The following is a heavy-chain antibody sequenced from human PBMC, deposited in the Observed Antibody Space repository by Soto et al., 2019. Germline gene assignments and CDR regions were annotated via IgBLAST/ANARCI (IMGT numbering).Heavy chain of an antibody. CDR2: ISGSGGST. CDR3: AKDGLFGESTTIFFYYRIDL. J-gene: IGHJ6*02. Sequence: TGGSLRLSCAASGFTFSSYAMSWVRQAPGKGLEWVSAISGSGGSTYYADSVKGRFTISRDNSKNTLYLQMNSLRAEDTAVYYDAKDGLFGESTTIFFYYRIDLLGPGTPVPLPS. CDR1: GFTFSSYA. V-gene: IGHV3-23*01. D-gene: IGHD3-10*02.